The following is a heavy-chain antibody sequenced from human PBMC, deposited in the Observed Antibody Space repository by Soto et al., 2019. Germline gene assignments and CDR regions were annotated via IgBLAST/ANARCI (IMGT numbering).Heavy chain of an antibody. J-gene: IGHJ6*03. CDR2: FSGSGGST. V-gene: IGHV3-23*01. D-gene: IGHD2-15*01. Sequence: PGGSLRLSCAASGFTLRSYAMSWVRQAPGKGLEWVSAFSGSGGSTYYADSVKGRFTISRDNSKNTLYLQMNSLRAEDTAVYYCAKRYCSGGSCPAPYYYYMDVWGKGTTVTVSS. CDR1: GFTLRSYA. CDR3: AKRYCSGGSCPAPYYYYMDV.